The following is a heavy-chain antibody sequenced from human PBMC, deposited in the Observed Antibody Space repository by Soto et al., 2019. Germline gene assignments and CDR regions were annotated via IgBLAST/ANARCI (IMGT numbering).Heavy chain of an antibody. CDR1: GHSFTSYW. D-gene: IGHD2-15*01. CDR2: IHPGDSDT. J-gene: IGHJ6*02. Sequence: GESLKISCKGSGHSFTSYWIGWVRQMSGKGLEWMGIIHPGDSDTRYSPSFQGQVTISVDKSISTAYLQLSSLKASDTAMYYCAILHCCGGRCYQGRDYHYGMDVWGQGTSVTVSS. CDR3: AILHCCGGRCYQGRDYHYGMDV. V-gene: IGHV5-51*01.